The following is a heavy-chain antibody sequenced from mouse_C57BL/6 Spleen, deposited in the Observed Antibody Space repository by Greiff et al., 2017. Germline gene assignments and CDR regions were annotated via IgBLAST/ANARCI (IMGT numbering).Heavy chain of an antibody. Sequence: QVQLKESGPELVKPGASVKISCKASGYSFTSYYIHWVKQRPGQGLEWIGWIYPGSGNTKYNEKFKGKATLTADTSSSTAYMQLSSLTSEDSAVYYCARSNPFHYYGSSYWYFDVWGTGTTVTVSS. D-gene: IGHD1-1*01. CDR3: ARSNPFHYYGSSYWYFDV. CDR2: IYPGSGNT. J-gene: IGHJ1*03. CDR1: GYSFTSYY. V-gene: IGHV1-66*01.